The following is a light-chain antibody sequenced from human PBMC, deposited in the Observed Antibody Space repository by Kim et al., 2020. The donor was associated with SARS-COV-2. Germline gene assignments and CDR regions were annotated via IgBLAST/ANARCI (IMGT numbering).Light chain of an antibody. CDR3: GTWDTSLRIGV. V-gene: IGLV1-51*01. Sequence: GQKVANPCSGRTSTIGSDSVSWYQHLPRTAPKLLIYDNNKRPSGIPDRFSGSKSGTSATLAITGLQTGDEADYYCGTWDTSLRIGVLGGGTQLTVL. CDR2: DNN. J-gene: IGLJ2*01. CDR1: TSTIGSDS.